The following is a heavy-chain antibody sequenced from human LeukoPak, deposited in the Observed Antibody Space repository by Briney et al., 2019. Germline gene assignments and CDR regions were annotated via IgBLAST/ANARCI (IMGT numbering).Heavy chain of an antibody. V-gene: IGHV1-2*02. CDR3: ARDSPAVWGSYWPPDY. CDR2: INPDSGGT. D-gene: IGHD3-16*01. Sequence: ASVKVSCKASGYTFTGYYIHWVRQAPGQGLEWMGWINPDSGGTNYAQKFQGRVTMTRDTSISTAYLELSSLRSDDTAVYYCARDSPAVWGSYWPPDYWGQGTLVTVSS. J-gene: IGHJ4*02. CDR1: GYTFTGYY.